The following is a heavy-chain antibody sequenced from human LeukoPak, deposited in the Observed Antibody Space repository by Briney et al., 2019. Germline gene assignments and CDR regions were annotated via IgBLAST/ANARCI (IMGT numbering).Heavy chain of an antibody. CDR3: ARDPRGGTSRDNWFDP. V-gene: IGHV4-59*01. CDR1: GGSISSYH. D-gene: IGHD1-1*01. CDR2: IYYSEST. J-gene: IGHJ5*02. Sequence: PSETLSLTCTVSGGSISSYHCSWSRQPPAQGQERIWNIYYSESTNYNPTLNSRVTISVDTSTIQFSLKLNSVTAADTAVYYCARDPRGGTSRDNWFDPWGQGTLVTVSS.